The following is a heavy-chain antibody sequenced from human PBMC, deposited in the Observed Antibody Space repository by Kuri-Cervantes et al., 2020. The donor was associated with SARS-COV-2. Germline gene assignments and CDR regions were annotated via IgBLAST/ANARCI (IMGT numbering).Heavy chain of an antibody. CDR1: GFTFSSYS. CDR3: ARALLLWFGELPSH. V-gene: IGHV3-21*04. CDR2: ISSSSSYI. D-gene: IGHD3-10*01. Sequence: GESLKISCAASGFTFSSYSMNWVRQAPGKGLEWVSSISSSSSYIYYADSVKGRFTISRDNAKNSLYLQMNSLRDEDTAVYYCARALLLWFGELPSHWGQGTLVTVSS. J-gene: IGHJ4*02.